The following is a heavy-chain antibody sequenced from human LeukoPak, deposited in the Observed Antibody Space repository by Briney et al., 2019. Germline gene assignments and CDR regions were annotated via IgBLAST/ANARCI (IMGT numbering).Heavy chain of an antibody. CDR1: GFTFSSYG. CDR3: AKGQRILYYYDSSGSLDY. J-gene: IGHJ4*02. CDR2: IWYDGSNK. Sequence: PGGSLRLSCAASGFTFSSYGMHWVRQAPGKGLEWVAVIWYDGSNKYYADSVKGRFTISRDNSKNTLYLQMYSLRAEDTAVYYCAKGQRILYYYDSSGSLDYWGQGTLVTVSS. V-gene: IGHV3-33*06. D-gene: IGHD3-22*01.